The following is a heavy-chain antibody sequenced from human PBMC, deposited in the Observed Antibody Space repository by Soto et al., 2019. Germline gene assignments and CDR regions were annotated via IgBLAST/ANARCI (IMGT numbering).Heavy chain of an antibody. CDR2: ISYSGST. CDR1: CASITTYY. V-gene: IGHV4-59*01. J-gene: IGHJ5*02. Sequence: SETLSITCSFSCASITTYYWSWVRQPPGKGLEWIGSISYSGSTKYNPSLESRVMVSLDTSKNQFSLRLTSVTAADTALYYCARDWDSSGLFDPWGQGALVTVSS. CDR3: ARDWDSSGLFDP. D-gene: IGHD3-10*01.